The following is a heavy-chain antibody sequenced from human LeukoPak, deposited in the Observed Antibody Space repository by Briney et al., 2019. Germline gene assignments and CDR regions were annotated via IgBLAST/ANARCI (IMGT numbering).Heavy chain of an antibody. J-gene: IGHJ4*02. V-gene: IGHV3-30-3*01. CDR2: ISFDETKK. Sequence: GGPLRLSCAASGFSFSKYAMHWVRQAPGKGLEWVAVISFDETKKYYADSVKGRFTISGDNSNNTLFLQMNSLKTEDTAVYFCARMKVIKGASLDYWGQGSLVTVSS. D-gene: IGHD2/OR15-2a*01. CDR1: GFSFSKYA. CDR3: ARMKVIKGASLDY.